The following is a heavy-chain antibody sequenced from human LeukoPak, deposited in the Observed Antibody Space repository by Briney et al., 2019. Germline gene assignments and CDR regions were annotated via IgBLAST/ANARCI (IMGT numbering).Heavy chain of an antibody. CDR2: IYTSGST. D-gene: IGHD6-25*01. J-gene: IGHJ5*02. V-gene: IGHV4-61*02. CDR1: GGSISSGSYY. CDR3: ARDSETQRDVDWFAP. Sequence: SETLSLTCTVSGGSISSGSYYWSWIRQPAGKGLEWIGRIYTSGSTNYNPSLKSRVTISVDTSKNQFSLKLSSVTAADTAVYYCARDSETQRDVDWFAPWGQGPLVTVSS.